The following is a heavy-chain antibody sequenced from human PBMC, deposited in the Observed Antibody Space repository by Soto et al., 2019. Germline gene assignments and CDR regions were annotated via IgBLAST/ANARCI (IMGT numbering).Heavy chain of an antibody. D-gene: IGHD6-13*01. V-gene: IGHV5-51*01. Sequence: GESLKISCKGSGYSFTSYWIGWVRQMPGKGLEWMGIIYPGDSDTRYSPSFQGQVTISADKSISTAYLQWSSLKASDTAMYYCARHPQAGVSSSWHVSWWAVDWGQGTLVTVAS. CDR1: GYSFTSYW. J-gene: IGHJ4*02. CDR3: ARHPQAGVSSSWHVSWWAVD. CDR2: IYPGDSDT.